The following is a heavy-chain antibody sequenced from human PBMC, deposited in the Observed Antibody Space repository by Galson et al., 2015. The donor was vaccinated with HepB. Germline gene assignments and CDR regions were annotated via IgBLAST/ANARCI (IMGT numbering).Heavy chain of an antibody. V-gene: IGHV1-8*01. CDR2: MNPNSGNT. Sequence: SVKVSCKASGYTFTSYDINWVRQATGQGLEWMGWMNPNSGNTGYAQKFQGRVTMTEDTSTDTAYMELSSLRSEDTAVYYCATLVRGYSYGWDYWGQGTLVTVSS. J-gene: IGHJ4*02. CDR1: GYTFTSYD. CDR3: ATLVRGYSYGWDY. D-gene: IGHD5-18*01.